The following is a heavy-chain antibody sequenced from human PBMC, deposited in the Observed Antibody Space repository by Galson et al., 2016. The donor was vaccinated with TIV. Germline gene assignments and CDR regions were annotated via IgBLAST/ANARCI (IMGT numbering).Heavy chain of an antibody. Sequence: SLRLSCAASGFTSSDYAMNWVRQAPGKGLEWVSVIVGGGYSTHYADSVEGRFTISRDNSNNMVYLQMNSLRAEDTAIYYCATLPYSSPSDWFGPWGQGTLVTVSS. J-gene: IGHJ5*02. CDR2: IVGGGYST. CDR3: ATLPYSSPSDWFGP. V-gene: IGHV3-23*01. D-gene: IGHD6-6*01. CDR1: GFTSSDYA.